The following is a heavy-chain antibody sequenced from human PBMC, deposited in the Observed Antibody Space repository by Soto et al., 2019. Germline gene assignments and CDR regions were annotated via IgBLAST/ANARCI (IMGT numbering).Heavy chain of an antibody. J-gene: IGHJ6*01. CDR2: TYYRSKWSN. Sequence: SQTLSLTCAISGDSVSSNSAAWNWIRQSPSRGLEWLGRTYYRSKWSNDYAVSVKSRITINPDTSKNQFSLQLNSVTPEDTAVYYCAREAISMVRGVTSYVYYYGMEVWGQGTSVTVSS. D-gene: IGHD3-10*01. V-gene: IGHV6-1*01. CDR3: AREAISMVRGVTSYVYYYGMEV. CDR1: GDSVSSNSAA.